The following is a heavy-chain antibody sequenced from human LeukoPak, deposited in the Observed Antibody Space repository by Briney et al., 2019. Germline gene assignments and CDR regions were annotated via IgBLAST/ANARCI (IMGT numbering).Heavy chain of an antibody. CDR2: ISSSGGST. D-gene: IGHD3-10*01. J-gene: IGHJ4*02. V-gene: IGHV3-23*01. Sequence: GGSLRLSCAASGFTFSSYAMNWVRQAPGKGLEWVSLISSSGGSTDYADSVQGRFAISRDNSKNTFSLHMNSLRAEDTAVYYCAKDRSLLGSYFDYWGQGILVTVSS. CDR3: AKDRSLLGSYFDY. CDR1: GFTFSSYA.